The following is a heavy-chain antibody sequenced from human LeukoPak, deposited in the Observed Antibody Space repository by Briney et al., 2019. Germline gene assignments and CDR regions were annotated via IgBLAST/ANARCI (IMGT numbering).Heavy chain of an antibody. J-gene: IGHJ4*02. CDR1: GFTFSNYA. V-gene: IGHV3-23*01. D-gene: IGHD3/OR15-3a*01. Sequence: QPGGSLRLSCVVSGFTFSNYAVSWVRQAPGKGLEWVSAMSGSGGSTNYADSVKGRFTISRDNFKNTLYLQMNSLRAEDTAVYYCAKDRGVIFDSYFDYWGQGTLVTVSS. CDR2: MSGSGGST. CDR3: AKDRGVIFDSYFDY.